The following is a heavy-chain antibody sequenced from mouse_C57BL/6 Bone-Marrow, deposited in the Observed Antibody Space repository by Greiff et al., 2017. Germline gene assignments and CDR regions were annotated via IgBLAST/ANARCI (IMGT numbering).Heavy chain of an antibody. D-gene: IGHD4-1*01. V-gene: IGHV1-81*01. CDR2: IYPRSGNT. CDR1: GYTFTSYG. J-gene: IGHJ2*01. Sequence: QVQLQQSGAELARPGASVKLSCKASGYTFTSYGISWVKQRTGQGLEWIGEIYPRSGNTYYNEKFKGKATLTADKSSSTAYMELRSLTSEDSAVYFCASSRTGVFDYWGQGTTLTVSS. CDR3: ASSRTGVFDY.